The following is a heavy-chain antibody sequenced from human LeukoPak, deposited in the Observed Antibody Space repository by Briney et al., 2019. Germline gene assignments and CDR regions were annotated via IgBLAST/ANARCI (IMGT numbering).Heavy chain of an antibody. J-gene: IGHJ5*02. CDR2: FDPEDGET. CDR3: ARDQAVAGSDNNWFDP. D-gene: IGHD6-19*01. V-gene: IGHV1-24*01. CDR1: GYTLTELS. Sequence: GASVKVSCKVSGYTLTELSMHWVRQAPGKGLEWMGGFDPEDGETIYAQKFQGRVTMTEDTSTDTAYMELSSLRSEDTAVYYCARDQAVAGSDNNWFDPWGQGTLVTVSS.